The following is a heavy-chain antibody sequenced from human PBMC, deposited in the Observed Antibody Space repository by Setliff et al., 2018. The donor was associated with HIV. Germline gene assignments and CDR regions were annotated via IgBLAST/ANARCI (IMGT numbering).Heavy chain of an antibody. V-gene: IGHV3-49*03. J-gene: IGHJ3*02. CDR1: SSGGYY. CDR3: ARDSRHSSVWYSPGGASDI. CDR2: TRSKAHGGTI. D-gene: IGHD6-19*01. Sequence: SSGGYYWSWIRQHPGKGLEWVSFTRSKAHGGTIEYAASVKGRFTISRDDSKTIAYLQMSGLKTEDTAVYYCARDSRHSSVWYSPGGASDIWGQGTMVTVSS.